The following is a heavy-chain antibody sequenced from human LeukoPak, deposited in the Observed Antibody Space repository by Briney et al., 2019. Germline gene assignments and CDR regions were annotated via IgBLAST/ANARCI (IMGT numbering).Heavy chain of an antibody. V-gene: IGHV1-46*01. CDR2: ISPSGGST. CDR3: ARETYHDILTGTDY. J-gene: IGHJ4*02. CDR1: GYTFTSNY. D-gene: IGHD3-9*01. Sequence: GASVKVSCKAFGYTFTSNYMHWVRQAPGQGPEWMGVISPSGGSTTYAQKFQGRVTLTRDMSTSTDYLELSSLRSDDTAMYYCARETYHDILTGTDYWGQGTLVTVSS.